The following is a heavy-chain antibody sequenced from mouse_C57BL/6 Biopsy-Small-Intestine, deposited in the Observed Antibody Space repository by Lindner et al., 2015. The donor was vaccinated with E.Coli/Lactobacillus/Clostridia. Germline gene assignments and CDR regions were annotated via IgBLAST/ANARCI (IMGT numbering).Heavy chain of an antibody. CDR1: GFNIKDYY. CDR3: ARGLGRAWFAY. Sequence: VQLQESGAELVKPGASVKLSCTASGFNIKDYYMHWVKQRTEQGLEWIGRIDPEDGVTKYAPKFQGKATIRADISSNTAYLQLSSLTSEDTAVYYRARGLGRAWFAYWGQGTLVTVSA. V-gene: IGHV14-2*01. CDR2: IDPEDGVT. J-gene: IGHJ3*01. D-gene: IGHD4-1*01.